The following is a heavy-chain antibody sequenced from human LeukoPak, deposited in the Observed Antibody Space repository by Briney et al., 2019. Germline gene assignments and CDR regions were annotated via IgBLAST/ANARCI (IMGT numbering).Heavy chain of an antibody. Sequence: GGSLRLSCAASGFTFNNFAMNWVRQAPGKGLEWASLISAGGGSTHYADSVKGRFTISRDNSKDTLYLQMNSLRAEDTATYYCAKDWGYWGQGTLVTVSS. J-gene: IGHJ4*02. CDR2: ISAGGGST. CDR1: GFTFNNFA. CDR3: AKDWGY. D-gene: IGHD3-16*01. V-gene: IGHV3-23*01.